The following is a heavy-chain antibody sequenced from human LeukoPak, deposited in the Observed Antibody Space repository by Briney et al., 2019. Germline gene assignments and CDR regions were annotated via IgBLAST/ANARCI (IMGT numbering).Heavy chain of an antibody. CDR1: GYTFTSYG. CDR2: TSAYNGNT. J-gene: IGHJ6*02. CDR3: ARFGRVGNTAMVRRPSYYYYGMDV. Sequence: ASAKVSCKASGYTFTSYGISWVRQAPGQGLEWMGWTSAYNGNTNYAQKLQGRVTMTTDTSTSTAYMELRSLRSDDTAVYYCARFGRVGNTAMVRRPSYYYYGMDVWGQGTTVTVSS. V-gene: IGHV1-18*01. D-gene: IGHD5-18*01.